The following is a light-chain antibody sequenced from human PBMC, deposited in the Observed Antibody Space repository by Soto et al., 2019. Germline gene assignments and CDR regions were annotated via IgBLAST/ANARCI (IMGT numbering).Light chain of an antibody. CDR2: DVS. CDR3: SSYTSRSVV. J-gene: IGLJ2*01. V-gene: IGLV2-14*01. Sequence: QSVLTQPASVSGSPGQSITISCTGTSSDVGGYNYVSWYQQHPGKAPKLMIYDVSNRPSGVSNRFSGSKSVNTASLTISGLQAEDEADYYCSSYTSRSVVFGGGTKPTVL. CDR1: SSDVGGYNY.